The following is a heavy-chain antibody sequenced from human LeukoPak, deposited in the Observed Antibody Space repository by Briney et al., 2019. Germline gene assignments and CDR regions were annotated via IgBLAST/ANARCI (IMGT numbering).Heavy chain of an antibody. CDR2: IKVAGSEK. CDR3: AGGGVVGGRFGE. V-gene: IGHV3-7*04. CDR1: GFTFSSYW. D-gene: IGHD1-26*01. Sequence: GGSLRLSCAASGFTFSSYWMTWVRQAPGKGLEWVASIKVAGSEKYYVDSVKGRFTISRDNAKNSLYLQMNSLRAEDTAVYYCAGGGVVGGRFGEWGQGTLVTVSS. J-gene: IGHJ4*02.